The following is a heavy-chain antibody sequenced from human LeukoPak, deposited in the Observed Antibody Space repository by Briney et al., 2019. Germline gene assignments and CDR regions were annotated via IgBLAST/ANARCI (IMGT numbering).Heavy chain of an antibody. CDR3: AKADYYYGMDV. V-gene: IGHV3-43*01. CDR1: GFTFDDYT. Sequence: GGSLRLSCAASGFTFDDYTMHWVRHAPGKGLEWVSLISWDGGSTYYADSVKGRFTISRDNSKNSLYLQMSSLRTEDTALYYCAKADYYYGMDVWGQGTTVTVSS. CDR2: ISWDGGST. J-gene: IGHJ6*02.